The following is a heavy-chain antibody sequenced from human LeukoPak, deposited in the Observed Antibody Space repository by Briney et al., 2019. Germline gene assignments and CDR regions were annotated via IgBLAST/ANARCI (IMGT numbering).Heavy chain of an antibody. CDR2: INHSGST. CDR3: ARHPLSGGYYFDY. D-gene: IGHD4-23*01. CDR1: GGSISSSSYY. J-gene: IGHJ4*02. Sequence: SETLSLTCTVSGGSISSSSYYWGWIRQPPGKGLEWIGEINHSGSTNYNPSLKSRVTISVDTSKNQFSLKLSSVTAADTAVYYCARHPLSGGYYFDYWGQGTLVTVSS. V-gene: IGHV4-39*01.